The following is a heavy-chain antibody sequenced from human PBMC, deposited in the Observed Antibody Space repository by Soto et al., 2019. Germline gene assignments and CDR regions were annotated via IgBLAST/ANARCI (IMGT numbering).Heavy chain of an antibody. CDR3: ARDPRNYVSLDF. D-gene: IGHD4-4*01. Sequence: QVQLVQSGAEVKKPGASVKVSCKASGYTLNNNYGISWVRQAPGQGLEWMGWINSYNGVTNNARNFQDRVALTTDAPTTTAQRELRTLTSDAPAGYSGARDPRNYVSLDFGGQGPLVTLPS. CDR2: INSYNGVT. J-gene: IGHJ4*02. V-gene: IGHV1-18*01. CDR1: GYTLNNNYG.